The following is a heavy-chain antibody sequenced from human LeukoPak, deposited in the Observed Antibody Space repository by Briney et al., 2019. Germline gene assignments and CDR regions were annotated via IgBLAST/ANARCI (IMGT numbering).Heavy chain of an antibody. CDR3: TKSGSIVGAILPFDY. Sequence: GGSLRLSCAASGFTFSSYGMHWDRQAPGKGLEWVAVTSSDLNVKLYADSVKGRFTIPRDNAKNSLYLQMNSLRAEDTALYYCTKSGSIVGAILPFDYWGQGTLVTVSS. CDR1: GFTFSSYG. V-gene: IGHV3-30*18. J-gene: IGHJ4*02. D-gene: IGHD1-26*01. CDR2: TSSDLNVK.